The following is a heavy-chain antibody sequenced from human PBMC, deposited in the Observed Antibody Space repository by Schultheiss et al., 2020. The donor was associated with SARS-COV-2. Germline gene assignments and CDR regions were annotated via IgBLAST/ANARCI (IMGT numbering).Heavy chain of an antibody. CDR3: ASLATAGTVRFDY. Sequence: SETLSLTCTVSGGSISSSSYYWGWIRQPPGKGLEWIGYIYYSGSTYYNPSLKSRVTISVDTSKSQFSLKLSSVTAADTAVYYCASLATAGTVRFDYWGQGTLVTVSS. J-gene: IGHJ4*02. D-gene: IGHD6-13*01. CDR2: IYYSGST. V-gene: IGHV4-39*07. CDR1: GGSISSSSYY.